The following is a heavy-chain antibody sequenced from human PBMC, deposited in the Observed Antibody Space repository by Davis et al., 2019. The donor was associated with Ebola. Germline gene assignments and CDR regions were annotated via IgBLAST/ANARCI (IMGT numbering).Heavy chain of an antibody. Sequence: SETLSLTCAVSGGSISSSNWWRWVRQPPGKGLEWIGEIYHSGSTNYNPSLKSRVTISVDKSKNQFSLKLSSVTAADTAVYYCARTDYGDIDAFDIWGQGTMVTVSS. J-gene: IGHJ3*02. D-gene: IGHD4-17*01. CDR2: IYHSGST. CDR3: ARTDYGDIDAFDI. V-gene: IGHV4-4*02. CDR1: GGSISSSNW.